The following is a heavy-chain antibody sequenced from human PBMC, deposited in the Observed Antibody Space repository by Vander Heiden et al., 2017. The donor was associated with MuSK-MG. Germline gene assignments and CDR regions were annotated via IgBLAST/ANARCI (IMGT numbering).Heavy chain of an antibody. D-gene: IGHD6-19*01. CDR2: IRSKTYGGTT. Sequence: EVHVVESGGGLVQPGRSLRLSCTGSGFSFGDYAITWVRQAPGKGLEWVGFIRSKTYGGTTEYAASVKGRFTISRDDSRSIAYLQLNTLKIEDTAVYYCDARYSSGWRTFDYWGQGALVTVSS. J-gene: IGHJ4*02. CDR3: DARYSSGWRTFDY. CDR1: GFSFGDYA. V-gene: IGHV3-49*04.